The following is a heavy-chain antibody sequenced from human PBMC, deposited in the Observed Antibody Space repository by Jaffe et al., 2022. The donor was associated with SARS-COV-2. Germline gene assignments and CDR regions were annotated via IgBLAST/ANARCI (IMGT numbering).Heavy chain of an antibody. CDR2: INHSGST. CDR1: GGSFSGYY. CDR3: ARGGPGRGAVVAAAVFFDY. V-gene: IGHV4-34*01. J-gene: IGHJ4*02. D-gene: IGHD2-15*01. Sequence: QVQLQQWGAGLLKPSETLSLTCAVYGGSFSGYYWSWIRQPPGKGLEWIGEINHSGSTNYNPSLKSRVTISVDTSKNQFSLKLSSVTAADTAVYYCARGGPGRGAVVAAAVFFDYWGQGTLVTVSS.